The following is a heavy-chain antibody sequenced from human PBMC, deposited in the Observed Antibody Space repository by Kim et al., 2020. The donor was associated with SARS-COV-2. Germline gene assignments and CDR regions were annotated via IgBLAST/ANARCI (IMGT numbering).Heavy chain of an antibody. V-gene: IGHV4-34*01. CDR2: INHSGST. Sequence: SETLSLTCAVYGGSFSGYYWSWIRQPPGKGLEWIGEINHSGSTNYNPSLKSRVTISVDTSKNQFSLKLSSVTAADTAVYYCAACGYYDSSGPIGSGYYYYGMDVWGQGTTLTVSS. D-gene: IGHD3-22*01. CDR3: AACGYYDSSGPIGSGYYYYGMDV. CDR1: GGSFSGYY. J-gene: IGHJ6*02.